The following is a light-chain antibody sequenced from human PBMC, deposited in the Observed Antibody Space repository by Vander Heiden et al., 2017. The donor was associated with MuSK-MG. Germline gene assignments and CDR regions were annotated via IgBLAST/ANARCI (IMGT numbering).Light chain of an antibody. Sequence: DIQMTQSPSSLSASVGDRVTITCRASQGISNYLAWYQQKPGKVPKLLIYAASTWQSGVPSRFSGSGSGTDFTLTISSLQPEDVATYYCQKYNSAPPLTFGGGTKVEIK. J-gene: IGKJ4*01. V-gene: IGKV1-27*01. CDR3: QKYNSAPPLT. CDR1: QGISNY. CDR2: AAS.